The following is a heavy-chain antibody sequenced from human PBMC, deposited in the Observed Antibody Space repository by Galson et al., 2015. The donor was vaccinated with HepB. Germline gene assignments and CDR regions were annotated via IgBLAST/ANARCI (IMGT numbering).Heavy chain of an antibody. V-gene: IGHV5-10-1*01. Sequence: SGAEVKKPGESLRISCKGSGYSFTSYWISWVRQMPGKGLEWMGRIDPSDSYTNYSPSFQGHVTISADKSISTAYLQWSSLKASDTAMYYCAADGGSHSWFDPWGQGTLVTVSS. CDR1: GYSFTSYW. CDR2: IDPSDSYT. D-gene: IGHD3-16*01. J-gene: IGHJ5*02. CDR3: AADGGSHSWFDP.